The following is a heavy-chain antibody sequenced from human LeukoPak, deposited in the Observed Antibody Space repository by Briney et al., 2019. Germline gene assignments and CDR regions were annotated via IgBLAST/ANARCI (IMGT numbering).Heavy chain of an antibody. CDR1: GFTFRSYT. J-gene: IGHJ4*02. Sequence: GGSLRLSCATSGFTFRSYTMNWVRQAPGKGLEWVSYISSSGTIYQADSVKDRFTISRDNAKNSLYLQMNSLRAEDTAVYYCGRAVAGRFDYWGQGTLVTVSS. CDR2: ISSSGTI. CDR3: GRAVAGRFDY. V-gene: IGHV3-48*01. D-gene: IGHD6-19*01.